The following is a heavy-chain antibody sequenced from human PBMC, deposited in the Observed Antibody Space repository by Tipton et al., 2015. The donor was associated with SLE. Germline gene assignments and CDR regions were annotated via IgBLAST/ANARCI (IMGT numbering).Heavy chain of an antibody. CDR2: IYYSGST. J-gene: IGHJ4*02. CDR3: ARQTDQLSVGY. V-gene: IGHV4-39*07. CDR1: GGSISSSSYY. D-gene: IGHD1-1*01. Sequence: SLTCTVSGGSISSSSYYWGWIRQPPGKGLEWIGSIYYSGSTYYNPSLKSRVTISVDTSKNQFSLKLSSVTAADTAVYYCARQTDQLSVGYWGQGTLVTVSS.